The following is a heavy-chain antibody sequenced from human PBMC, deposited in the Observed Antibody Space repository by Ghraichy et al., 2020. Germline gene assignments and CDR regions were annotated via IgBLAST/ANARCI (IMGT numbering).Heavy chain of an antibody. CDR3: ARGGLVIPATLLRDYFDY. J-gene: IGHJ4*02. CDR1: GFTFSSYS. CDR2: ISSTSSPI. Sequence: GGSLRLSCATSGFTFSSYSMNWVRQAPGKGLEWVSFISSTSSPIYYADSVKGRFTISRDNAKNSLYLQMNSLRDEDTAVYYCARGGLVIPATLLRDYFDYWGQGTLVTVSS. V-gene: IGHV3-48*02. D-gene: IGHD2-2*01.